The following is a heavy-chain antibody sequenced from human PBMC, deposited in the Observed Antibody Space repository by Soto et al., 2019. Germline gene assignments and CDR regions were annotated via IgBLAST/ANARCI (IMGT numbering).Heavy chain of an antibody. J-gene: IGHJ6*02. V-gene: IGHV3-9*01. CDR3: AKQEEADTHAYYYYGMDV. CDR1: GFQFDDYA. Sequence: PGGSLRLSCAASGFQFDDYAMHWVRQVPGKGLKWVSGISFNSDSIGYADSVKGRFTISRDNSKNSLYLQMNSLRTEDTALYYCAKQEEADTHAYYYYGMDVWGQGTTVTVSS. CDR2: ISFNSDSI.